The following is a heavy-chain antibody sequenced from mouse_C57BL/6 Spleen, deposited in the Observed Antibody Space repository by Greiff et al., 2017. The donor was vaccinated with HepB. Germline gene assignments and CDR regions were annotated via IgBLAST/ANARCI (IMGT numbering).Heavy chain of an antibody. D-gene: IGHD1-1*01. Sequence: EVQRVESGPGLAKPSQTLSLTCSVTGYSITSDYWNWIRKFPGNKLEYMGYISYSGSTYYNPSLKSRISITRDTSKNQYYLQLNSVTTEDTATYYCARFPYYGSSSGYFDVWGTGTTVTVSS. CDR3: ARFPYYGSSSGYFDV. J-gene: IGHJ1*03. CDR1: GYSITSDY. CDR2: ISYSGST. V-gene: IGHV3-8*01.